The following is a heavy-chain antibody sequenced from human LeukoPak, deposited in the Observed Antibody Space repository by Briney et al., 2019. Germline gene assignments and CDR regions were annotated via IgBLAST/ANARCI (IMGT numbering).Heavy chain of an antibody. J-gene: IGHJ4*02. Sequence: GGSLRLSCSASGFPFSSYWMHWVRQAPGKGLVWVSRIDTDGSSTTYADSVKGRFTFSRDNAKNTLYLQMNSLRADDTAVYYCARLGVASQVDYWGQGTLVTVSS. CDR3: ARLGVASQVDY. D-gene: IGHD3-3*01. CDR2: IDTDGSST. V-gene: IGHV3-74*01. CDR1: GFPFSSYW.